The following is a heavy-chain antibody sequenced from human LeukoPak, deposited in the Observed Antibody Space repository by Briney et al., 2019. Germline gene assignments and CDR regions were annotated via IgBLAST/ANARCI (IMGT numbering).Heavy chain of an antibody. Sequence: KPSETLSLTCAVYGGSFGGYYWSWIRQPPGKGLEWIGEINHSGSTNYNPSLKSRVTISVDTSKNQFSLKLSSVTAADTAVYYCARGTLESYYYDSSGSRPFDYWGQGTLVTVSS. V-gene: IGHV4-34*01. CDR2: INHSGST. D-gene: IGHD3-22*01. CDR3: ARGTLESYYYDSSGSRPFDY. CDR1: GGSFGGYY. J-gene: IGHJ4*02.